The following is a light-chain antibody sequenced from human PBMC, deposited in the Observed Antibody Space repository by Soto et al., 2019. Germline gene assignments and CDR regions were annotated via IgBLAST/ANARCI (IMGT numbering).Light chain of an antibody. Sequence: QSALTQPPSASGSPGQSVTISCTGTSSDVGDYDYVSWYQQHPGKAPKLMIYEVSNRPSGVSTRFSGSKSGNTASLTISGLQGEDEADYHCAAYTNTGILAIFGGGTKVTVL. CDR1: SSDVGDYDY. J-gene: IGLJ2*01. CDR3: AAYTNTGILAI. CDR2: EVS. V-gene: IGLV2-14*01.